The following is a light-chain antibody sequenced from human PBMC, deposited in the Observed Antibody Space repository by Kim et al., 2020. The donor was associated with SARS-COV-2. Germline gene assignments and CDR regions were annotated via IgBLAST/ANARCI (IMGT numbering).Light chain of an antibody. CDR2: GAS. Sequence: VSPGERAPLSCRASQDVSNFLAWYQQKPGQTPRLLIYGASTRATDIPARFSGSRSGTEFTLTISSLQSEDFAVYYCLQYYNWPRAFGQGTKVDIK. J-gene: IGKJ1*01. CDR1: QDVSNF. CDR3: LQYYNWPRA. V-gene: IGKV3-15*01.